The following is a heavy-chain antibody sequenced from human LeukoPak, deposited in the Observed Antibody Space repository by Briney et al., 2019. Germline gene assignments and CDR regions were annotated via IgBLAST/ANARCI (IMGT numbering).Heavy chain of an antibody. V-gene: IGHV3-23*01. CDR3: AKDPYCGGACYFDL. CDR2: ISGSGGST. Sequence: GGSLILSCAASGFTFSTYGMSWVRQAPGKGLEWVSGISGSGGSTNYADSVKGRFTISRDNSKNTLYLQMSNLRAEDTAVYYCAKDPYCGGACYFDLWGRGTLVTVSS. D-gene: IGHD2-21*01. J-gene: IGHJ2*01. CDR1: GFTFSTYG.